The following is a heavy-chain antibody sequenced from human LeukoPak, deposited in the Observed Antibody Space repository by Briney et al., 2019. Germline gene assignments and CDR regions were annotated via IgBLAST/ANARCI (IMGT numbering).Heavy chain of an antibody. CDR3: ARSPEAILYPNWFDP. CDR2: IYYSGST. CDR1: GGSISSYY. J-gene: IGHJ5*02. Sequence: ASETLSLTCTVSGGSISSYYWSWIRQPPGKGLEWIGYIYYSGSTNYNPSLKSRVTISVDTSKNQFSLKLSSVTAADTAVYYCARSPEAILYPNWFDPWGQGTLVTVSS. V-gene: IGHV4-59*01. D-gene: IGHD2-8*01.